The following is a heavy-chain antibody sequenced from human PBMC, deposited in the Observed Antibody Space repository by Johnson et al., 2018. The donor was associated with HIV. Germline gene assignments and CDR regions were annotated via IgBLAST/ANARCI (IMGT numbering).Heavy chain of an antibody. J-gene: IGHJ3*02. CDR3: AKDQASVGTGEYAFDI. V-gene: IGHV3-23*04. Sequence: EVQLVESGGGLVQPGGSLRLSCAASGFIFTNYAMSWVRQAPGKGLEWVSGISGSRDNTYYVDSVKGRFTISRDNSRNTLYLQMNSLTAEDTAVYYCAKDQASVGTGEYAFDIWGQGTMVTVSS. D-gene: IGHD7-27*01. CDR1: GFIFTNYA. CDR2: ISGSRDNT.